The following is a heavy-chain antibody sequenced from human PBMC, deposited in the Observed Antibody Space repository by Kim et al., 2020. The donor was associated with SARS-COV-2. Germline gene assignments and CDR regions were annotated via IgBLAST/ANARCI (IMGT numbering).Heavy chain of an antibody. D-gene: IGHD2-21*01. J-gene: IGHJ4*02. CDR2: IRSGGGAI. CDR1: GFTFSDYS. CDR3: ARGLQYSFDF. Sequence: GGSLRLSCVASGFTFSDYSMNWVREAPGKGPEWVSYIRSGGGAIFYADSVKGRFTISRDDAKNSMYLQMNSLRDDDTAVYHYARGLQYSFDFWGQGILVTVSS. V-gene: IGHV3-48*02.